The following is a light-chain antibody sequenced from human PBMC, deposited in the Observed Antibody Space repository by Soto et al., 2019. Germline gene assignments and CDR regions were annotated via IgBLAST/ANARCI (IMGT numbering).Light chain of an antibody. CDR2: EVS. CDR3: RQSKQLPYT. J-gene: IGKJ2*01. CDR1: PSLLHSDGKTY. V-gene: IGKV2D-29*01. Sequence: DLVMTQTPLSLSVTPGQPASISCNSSPSLLHSDGKTYLYWYLQKPGQPPQLLIYEVSNRFCGVPDRFSDIGLGTDFALKISRVYGEDVGVYYCRQSKQLPYTFGQGPKLEIK.